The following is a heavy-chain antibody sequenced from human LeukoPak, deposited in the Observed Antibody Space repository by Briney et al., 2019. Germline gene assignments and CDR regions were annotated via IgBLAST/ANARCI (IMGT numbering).Heavy chain of an antibody. CDR1: GFTFSSYS. J-gene: IGHJ3*02. D-gene: IGHD3-22*01. V-gene: IGHV3-48*01. Sequence: GGSLRLSCAASGFTFSSYSMNWVRQAPGKGLEWVSYISSSSSTIYYADSVKGRFTISRDNAKNSLYLQMNSLRAEDTAVYYCATGPLGDSSGYYYVGDAFDIWGRGTMVTVSS. CDR3: ATGPLGDSSGYYYVGDAFDI. CDR2: ISSSSSTI.